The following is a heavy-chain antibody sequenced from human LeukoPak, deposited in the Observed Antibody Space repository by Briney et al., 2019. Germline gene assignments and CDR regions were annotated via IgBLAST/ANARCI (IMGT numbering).Heavy chain of an antibody. Sequence: PSETLSLTCTVSGGSIGSYYWSWIRQPPGEGLEWIGYISNRGSTKYNPSLKSRGTISVDTSKNQLSLELSSVTAADTAVYHCVRLQPNSGQWAFDIWGQGTMVTVSS. CDR2: ISNRGST. CDR3: VRLQPNSGQWAFDI. D-gene: IGHD5-18*01. J-gene: IGHJ3*02. V-gene: IGHV4-59*01. CDR1: GGSIGSYY.